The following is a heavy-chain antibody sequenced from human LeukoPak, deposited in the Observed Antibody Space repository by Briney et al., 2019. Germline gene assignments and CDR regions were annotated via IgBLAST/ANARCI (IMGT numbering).Heavy chain of an antibody. CDR2: ISGTGSTI. D-gene: IGHD6-13*01. CDR1: GFTFSSYE. J-gene: IGHJ4*02. Sequence: TGGSLRLSCAASGFTFSSYEMNWVRQAPGKGLEWNSYISGTGSTIYYADSVKGRFTISRDNAKNSLCLQMNSLRAEDTAIYYRVASRYSSSWYGGYFDYWGQGTLVTVSS. V-gene: IGHV3-48*03. CDR3: VASRYSSSWYGGYFDY.